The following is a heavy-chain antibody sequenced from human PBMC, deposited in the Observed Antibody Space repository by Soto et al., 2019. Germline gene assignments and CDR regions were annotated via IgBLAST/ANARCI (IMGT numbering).Heavy chain of an antibody. J-gene: IGHJ4*02. CDR3: ASCSGGSWRQLPVFDF. Sequence: PGGSLRLSCAASGFTFSSYAMHWVRQAPGKGLEWVAVISYDGSNKYYADSVKGRFTISRDNSKNTLYLQMNSLRAEDTAVYYCASCSGGSWRQLPVFDFWGQGTLGTVSS. CDR1: GFTFSSYA. V-gene: IGHV3-30-3*01. CDR2: ISYDGSNK. D-gene: IGHD2-15*01.